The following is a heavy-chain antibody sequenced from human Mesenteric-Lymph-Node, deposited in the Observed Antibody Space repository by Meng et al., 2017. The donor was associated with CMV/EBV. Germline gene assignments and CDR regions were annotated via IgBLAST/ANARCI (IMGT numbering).Heavy chain of an antibody. D-gene: IGHD1-26*01. CDR2: IIPILGIA. J-gene: IGHJ6*02. CDR1: GGTFSSYA. V-gene: IGHV1-69*10. CDR3: ARDLKMRSPRNYYYYGMDV. Sequence: SVKVSCKASGGTFSSYAISWVRQAPGQGLEWMGGIIPILGIANYAQKFQGRVTITADKSTSTAYMELSSLRSEDTAVYYCARDLKMRSPRNYYYYGMDVWGQGTTVTVSS.